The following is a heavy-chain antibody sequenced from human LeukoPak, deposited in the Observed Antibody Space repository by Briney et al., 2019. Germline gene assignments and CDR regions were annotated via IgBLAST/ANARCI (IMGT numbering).Heavy chain of an antibody. CDR2: ISWNSGSI. J-gene: IGHJ3*02. D-gene: IGHD5-12*01. Sequence: GRSLRLSCAASGFTFDDYAMHWVRQAPGKGLEWVSGISWNSGSIGYADSVKGRFTISRDNAKNSLYLQMNSLRGEDTAVYYCARDSGYNAFYIWGQGKMVTVSS. CDR3: ARDSGYNAFYI. V-gene: IGHV3-9*01. CDR1: GFTFDDYA.